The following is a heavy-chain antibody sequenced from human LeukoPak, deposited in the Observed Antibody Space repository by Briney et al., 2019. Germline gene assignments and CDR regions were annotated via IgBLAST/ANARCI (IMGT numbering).Heavy chain of an antibody. CDR3: ARDDYGGNGVLAFDI. CDR2: IIPIFGTA. Sequence: SVKVSCKASGGTFSSYAISWVRQAPGQGLEWMGGIIPIFGTANYAQKFQGRVTITADESTSTAYMELSSLRSEDTAVYYCARDDYGGNGVLAFDIWGQGTMVTVSS. V-gene: IGHV1-69*01. J-gene: IGHJ3*02. D-gene: IGHD4-23*01. CDR1: GGTFSSYA.